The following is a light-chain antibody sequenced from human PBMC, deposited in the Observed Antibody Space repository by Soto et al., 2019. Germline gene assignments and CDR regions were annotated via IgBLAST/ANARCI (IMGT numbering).Light chain of an antibody. CDR2: EVS. Sequence: QPASVSGSPGQSITISCTGTSSDVGGYNYVSWYQQHPGKAPKLMIFEVSNRPSGVSHRFSGSKSGNTASLTISGLLAEDEADYYCCSYTTSSTLVFGGGTKLTVL. J-gene: IGLJ2*01. CDR3: CSYTTSSTLV. CDR1: SSDVGGYNY. V-gene: IGLV2-14*01.